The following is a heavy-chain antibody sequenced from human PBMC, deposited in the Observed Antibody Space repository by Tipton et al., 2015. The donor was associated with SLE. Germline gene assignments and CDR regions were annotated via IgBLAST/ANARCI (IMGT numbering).Heavy chain of an antibody. V-gene: IGHV4-39*07. CDR3: ARDRDIVLEPVPIPPAFDI. D-gene: IGHD2-8*02. J-gene: IGHJ3*02. CDR1: GGSITTRSYY. Sequence: TLSLTCIVSGGSITTRSYYWGWIHQPPGKGLEWIASISYSGATYYNPSLKSRVIISLDTSRNHFSLKLTSVTAADTAVYFCARDRDIVLEPVPIPPAFDIWGQGTTVTVSS. CDR2: ISYSGAT.